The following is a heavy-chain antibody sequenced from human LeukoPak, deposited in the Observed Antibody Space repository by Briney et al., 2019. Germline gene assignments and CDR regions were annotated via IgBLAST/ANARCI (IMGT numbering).Heavy chain of an antibody. CDR1: GYSISSGYY. CDR2: IYHSGST. J-gene: IGHJ5*02. D-gene: IGHD6-13*01. V-gene: IGHV4-38-2*02. CDR3: AREGSSWLKPDWFDP. Sequence: SETLSLTCTVSGYSISSGYYWGWIRQPPGKGLEWIGSIYHSGSTYYNPSLKSRVTISVDTSKNQFSLKLSSVTAADTAVYYCAREGSSWLKPDWFDPWGQGTLVTVSS.